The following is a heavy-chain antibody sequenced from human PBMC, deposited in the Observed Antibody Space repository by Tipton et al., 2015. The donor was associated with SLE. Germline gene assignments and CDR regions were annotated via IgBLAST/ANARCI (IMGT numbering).Heavy chain of an antibody. J-gene: IGHJ4*02. CDR1: GYSISSGYY. Sequence: TLSLTCTVSGYSISSGYYWGWIRQPPGKGLEWIGSIYHSGGTYYNPSLKSRVTISVDTSKNQFSLKLSSVTAADTAVYYCASGVEGGGFDYWGQGTLVTVSS. V-gene: IGHV4-38-2*02. CDR3: ASGVEGGGFDY. CDR2: IYHSGGT. D-gene: IGHD1-1*01.